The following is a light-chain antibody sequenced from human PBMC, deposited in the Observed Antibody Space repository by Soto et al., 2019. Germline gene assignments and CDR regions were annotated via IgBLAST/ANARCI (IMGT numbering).Light chain of an antibody. V-gene: IGKV3-11*01. CDR3: QKPSHWPPV. J-gene: IGKJ4*02. CDR1: QSVWRS. Sequence: EIVLTQSPATLSLSPGNRVTLSCRASQSVWRSLAWYQQKPGQAPRLLIYSSSNRATGIPARFSGSGSGTAFPLTIPSLESEDFGRYSCQKPSHWPPVFGGGTKWEIK. CDR2: SSS.